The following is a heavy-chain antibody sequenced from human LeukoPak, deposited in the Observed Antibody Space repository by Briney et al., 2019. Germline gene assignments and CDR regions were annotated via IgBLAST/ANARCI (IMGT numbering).Heavy chain of an antibody. Sequence: RASVKVSCKASGYTFTGYYMHWVRQAPGQGLEWMGWINPNSGGTNYAQKFQGRVTMTRDTSISTAYMELSRLRSDDTAMYYCARGGEIVVVPGAMDNYYYYMDVWGKGTMVTVSS. CDR1: GYTFTGYY. J-gene: IGHJ6*03. CDR2: INPNSGGT. CDR3: ARGGEIVVVPGAMDNYYYYMDV. V-gene: IGHV1-2*02. D-gene: IGHD2-2*01.